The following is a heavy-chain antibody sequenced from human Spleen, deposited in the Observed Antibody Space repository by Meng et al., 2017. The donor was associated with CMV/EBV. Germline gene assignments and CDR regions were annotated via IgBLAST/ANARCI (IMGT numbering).Heavy chain of an antibody. CDR3: ARKQTPSITGTTCGFDI. CDR2: MSSSGSTI. V-gene: IGHV3-48*03. D-gene: IGHD1-7*01. Sequence: GESLKISCAASGFTFSSYEMNWVRQAPGKGLEWVSYMSSSGSTIYYADSVKGRFTISRDNAKNSLYLQMNSLRAEDTAVYYCARKQTPSITGTTCGFDIWGQGTMVTVSS. CDR1: GFTFSSYE. J-gene: IGHJ3*02.